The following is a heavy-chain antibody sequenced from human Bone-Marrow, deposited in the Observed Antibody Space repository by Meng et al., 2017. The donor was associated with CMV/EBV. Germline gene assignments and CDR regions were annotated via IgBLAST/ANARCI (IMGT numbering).Heavy chain of an antibody. V-gene: IGHV1-8*01. CDR2: MNPNNGNT. D-gene: IGHD3-10*01. CDR3: TRGRGSTHKGNWFDP. J-gene: IGHJ5*02. CDR1: GYTFTSYD. Sequence: ASVKVSCKASGYTFTSYDINWVRQATGQGLEWMGWMNPNNGNTAYAPKFQGRLTMTRNTSINTAYMDLSSLRSEDTAIYYWTRGRGSTHKGNWFDPWGQGTLVTVSS.